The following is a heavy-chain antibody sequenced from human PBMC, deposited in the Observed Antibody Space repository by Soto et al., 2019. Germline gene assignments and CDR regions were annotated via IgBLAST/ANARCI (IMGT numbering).Heavy chain of an antibody. CDR2: ISAYNGNT. D-gene: IGHD1-1*01. Sequence: ASVKVSCKASGYTFTSYGISWVRQAPGQGLEWMGWISAYNGNTNYAQKLQGRVTMTTDTSTSTAYMELRSLRSDDTAVYYCARDHTGTTRGYYYYGMDVWGQGTTVTVSS. V-gene: IGHV1-18*01. CDR1: GYTFTSYG. CDR3: ARDHTGTTRGYYYYGMDV. J-gene: IGHJ6*02.